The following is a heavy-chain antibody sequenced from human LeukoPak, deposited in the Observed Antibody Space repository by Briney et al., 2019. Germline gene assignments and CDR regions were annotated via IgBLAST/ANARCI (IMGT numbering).Heavy chain of an antibody. CDR1: GGSISTYY. Sequence: SETLSLTCSVSGGSISTYYWSWIRQPPGKGLEWIGYIYYTGSTNYNPSLKSRVTISVDTSKNQFSLKLSSVTAADTAVYYCARRAYSYGDFDYWGQGTLVTVSS. CDR2: IYYTGST. D-gene: IGHD5-18*01. J-gene: IGHJ4*02. V-gene: IGHV4-59*08. CDR3: ARRAYSYGDFDY.